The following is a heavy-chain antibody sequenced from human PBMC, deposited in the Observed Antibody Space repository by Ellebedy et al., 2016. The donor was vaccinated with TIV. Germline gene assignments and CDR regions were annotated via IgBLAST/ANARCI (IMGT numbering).Heavy chain of an antibody. V-gene: IGHV4-30-2*01. Sequence: MPSETLSLTCAVSGGSISSGGYSWSWNRQPQGKGLEWIRYIYHSGSTYYNPSLKSRVTISEDRSKNQFSLKLSSVTAAHTAVYYCARAYSGYDSIYVVGYYFDYWGQGTLVTVSS. CDR3: ARAYSGYDSIYVVGYYFDY. D-gene: IGHD5-12*01. CDR1: GGSISSGGYS. J-gene: IGHJ4*02. CDR2: IYHSGST.